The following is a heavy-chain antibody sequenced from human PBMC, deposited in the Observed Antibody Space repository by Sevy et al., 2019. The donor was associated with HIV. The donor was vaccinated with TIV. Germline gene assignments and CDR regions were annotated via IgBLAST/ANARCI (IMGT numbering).Heavy chain of an antibody. V-gene: IGHV3-11*01. Sequence: GGSLRLSCAASGFTFSDYYMSWIRQAPGKGLELVSYISSSGSTIYYADSVKGRFTISRDNAKNSLYLQMNSLRAEDTAVYYCARDLSSSWSGYFDYWGQGTLVTVSS. CDR1: GFTFSDYY. CDR3: ARDLSSSWSGYFDY. D-gene: IGHD6-13*01. CDR2: ISSSGSTI. J-gene: IGHJ4*02.